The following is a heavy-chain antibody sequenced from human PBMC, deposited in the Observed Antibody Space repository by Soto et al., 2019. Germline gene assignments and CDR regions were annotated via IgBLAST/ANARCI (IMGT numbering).Heavy chain of an antibody. CDR2: ISAHNGNT. J-gene: IGHJ4*02. CDR1: GYAFTTYG. V-gene: IGHV1-18*01. D-gene: IGHD1-1*01. CDR3: ARGRYGDY. Sequence: QVHLVQSGAEVKKPGASVKVSCKGSGYAFTTYGITWVRQAPGQGLEWMGWISAHNGNTNYAQKLQGRVTVTIATSTSTAYMELRSLRSDDTAVYYCARGRYGDYWGQGALVTVSS.